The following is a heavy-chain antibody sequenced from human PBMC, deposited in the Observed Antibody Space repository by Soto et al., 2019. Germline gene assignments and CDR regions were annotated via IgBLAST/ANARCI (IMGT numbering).Heavy chain of an antibody. CDR1: GGSISSYY. CDR2: IYYSGST. V-gene: IGHV4-59*08. D-gene: IGHD1-1*01. Sequence: SETLSLTCTVSGGSISSYYCGWIRQPPGKGLEWIGYIYYSGSTNYNPSLKSRVNISVDTSKNQFSLKLSSVTAADTAVYYCARHGYNWNDEPYFDYWGQGTLVTVSS. CDR3: ARHGYNWNDEPYFDY. J-gene: IGHJ4*02.